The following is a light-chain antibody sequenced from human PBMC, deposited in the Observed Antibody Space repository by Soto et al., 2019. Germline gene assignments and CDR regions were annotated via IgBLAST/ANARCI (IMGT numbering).Light chain of an antibody. CDR2: RNN. Sequence: QSVLTQPPSASGTPGQGVTISCSGSTSNIGSNYVYWYQQLPGTAPKLLIYRNNQRPSGVPDRFSGSKSGTSASLAINGLRSDDEADYFCATWDDSLNGFYVFGTGTKV. CDR1: TSNIGSNY. CDR3: ATWDDSLNGFYV. V-gene: IGLV1-47*01. J-gene: IGLJ1*01.